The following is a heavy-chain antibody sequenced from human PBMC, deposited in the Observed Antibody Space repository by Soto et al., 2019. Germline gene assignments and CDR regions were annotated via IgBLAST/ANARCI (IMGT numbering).Heavy chain of an antibody. CDR2: IKSKTDGGTT. Sequence: VGSRRLSCAASGFTFSNGWMSWVRQAPGKGLEWAGRIKSKTDGGTTDYAAPVKGRFTSSRDDSKNTLYLQMNSLKTEDTAVYYCTTVNDYGDYVFYYYGMDVWGQGTTVTVSS. J-gene: IGHJ6*02. V-gene: IGHV3-15*01. CDR3: TTVNDYGDYVFYYYGMDV. D-gene: IGHD4-17*01. CDR1: GFTFSNGW.